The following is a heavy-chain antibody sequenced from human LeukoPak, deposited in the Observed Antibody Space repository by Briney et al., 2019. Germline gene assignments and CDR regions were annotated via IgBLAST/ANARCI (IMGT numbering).Heavy chain of an antibody. V-gene: IGHV3-7*01. J-gene: IGHJ4*02. Sequence: GGSLRLSYAASGFTFSSYWMSWVRQAPGKGLEWVTNIKQDGSEKYYVDSVKGRFTISRDNAKNSMYLQMNSLRAEDTAVYYCARVGVPYGYSNDFDYWGQGTLVTVSS. CDR3: ARVGVPYGYSNDFDY. D-gene: IGHD4-11*01. CDR1: GFTFSSYW. CDR2: IKQDGSEK.